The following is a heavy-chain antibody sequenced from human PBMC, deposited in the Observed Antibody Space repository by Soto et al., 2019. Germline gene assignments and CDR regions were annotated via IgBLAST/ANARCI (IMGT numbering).Heavy chain of an antibody. D-gene: IGHD4-4*01. CDR3: ARDAAAVTTRYYYYGMDV. J-gene: IGHJ6*02. CDR1: GYTFTSYG. CDR2: ISAYNGNT. V-gene: IGHV1-18*01. Sequence: QVQLVQSGAEVKKPGASVKVSCKASGYTFTSYGISWVRQAPGQGLEWMGWISAYNGNTNYAQKFQGWVTMTRDTSISTAYMELSRLRSDDTAVYYCARDAAAVTTRYYYYGMDVWGQGTTVTVSS.